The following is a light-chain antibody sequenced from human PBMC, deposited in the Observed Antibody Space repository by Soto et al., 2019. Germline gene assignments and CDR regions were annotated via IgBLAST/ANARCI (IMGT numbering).Light chain of an antibody. CDR3: QQYESTQPT. Sequence: DIVMTQSPDSLAVSLGERATINCKSSQSVLYSSNNKNYLAWYQQRPGQPPKLLIYWASTRESGVPDRFSGSESGTDFTLTITSLQAEDVAVFYCQQYESTQPTFGQGTKLKMK. CDR1: QSVLYSSNNKNY. J-gene: IGKJ2*01. V-gene: IGKV4-1*01. CDR2: WAS.